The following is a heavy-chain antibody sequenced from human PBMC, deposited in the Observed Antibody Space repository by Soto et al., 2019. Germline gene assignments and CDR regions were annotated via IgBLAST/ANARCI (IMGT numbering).Heavy chain of an antibody. V-gene: IGHV4-38-2*01. Sequence: SETLSLTCVVSGFGVRGTYFWGWIRQPPGKGLEWIGSVHHDGNAYYPPSVLGRVTISVDTANNQVSLSLRSVTAEDTATYYCGRIIGANRVDSWGQGILVTVSS. CDR3: GRIIGANRVDS. CDR1: GFGVRGTYF. D-gene: IGHD6-6*01. J-gene: IGHJ4*02. CDR2: VHHDGNA.